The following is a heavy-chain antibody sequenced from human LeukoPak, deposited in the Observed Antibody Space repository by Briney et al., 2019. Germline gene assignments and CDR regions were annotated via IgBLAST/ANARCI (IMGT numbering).Heavy chain of an antibody. D-gene: IGHD3-10*01. CDR1: GFTFSDHY. J-gene: IGHJ4*02. CDR2: ISTSGSTI. CDR3: ARDLISLYYYGSGSYDY. V-gene: IGHV3-11*01. Sequence: GGSLRLSCAASGFTFSDHYMSWIRQAPGKGLEWASYISTSGSTIYYADSVKGRFTISRDNAKNSLYLQMNSLRAEDTAVYYCARDLISLYYYGSGSYDYWGQGTLVTVSS.